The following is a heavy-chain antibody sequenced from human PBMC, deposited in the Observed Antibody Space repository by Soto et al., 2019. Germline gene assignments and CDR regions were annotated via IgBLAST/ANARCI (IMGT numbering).Heavy chain of an antibody. D-gene: IGHD5-12*01. CDR3: AKESGTGSGYNQIAVTLDY. CDR2: ISYDGSNK. J-gene: IGHJ4*02. Sequence: QVQLVESGGGVVQPGRSLRLSCAGSGFTFSSYGMHWVRQAPGKGLEWVAVISYDGSNKYYADSVKGRFTISRDNSKNTLYLQMNSLRAEDTAVYYCAKESGTGSGYNQIAVTLDYWGQGTLVTVSS. CDR1: GFTFSSYG. V-gene: IGHV3-30*18.